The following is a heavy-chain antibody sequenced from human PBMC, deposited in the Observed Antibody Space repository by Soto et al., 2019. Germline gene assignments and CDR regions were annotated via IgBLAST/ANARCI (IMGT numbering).Heavy chain of an antibody. CDR1: GYTFSRYG. Sequence: ASVKVSCKTSGYTFSRYGISWVRQAPGQGLEWMGWISGYNGDTNYAQKFQGRVTMTIDTSTTTAYMELRGLTSDDTAIYYCAKNGQPPYYYYGLDVWG. V-gene: IGHV1-18*01. CDR2: ISGYNGDT. J-gene: IGHJ6*02. CDR3: AKNGQPPYYYYGLDV. D-gene: IGHD2-8*01.